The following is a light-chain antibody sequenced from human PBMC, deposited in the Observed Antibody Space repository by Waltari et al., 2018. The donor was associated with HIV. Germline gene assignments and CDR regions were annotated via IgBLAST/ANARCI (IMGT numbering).Light chain of an antibody. CDR3: QQYNNWWT. CDR2: GAS. V-gene: IGKV3-15*01. Sequence: EIVMTQSPVTLSVSLGEGANLSCRASQSIGSKIAWYQQKPGQAPRLLIYGASTRATGIPARFSGTGSGTEFTLTIGSLQSEDFAVYYCQQYNNWWTFGLGTKVEI. J-gene: IGKJ1*01. CDR1: QSIGSK.